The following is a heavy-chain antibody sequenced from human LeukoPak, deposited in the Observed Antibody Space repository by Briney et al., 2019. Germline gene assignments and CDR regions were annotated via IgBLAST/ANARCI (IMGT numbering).Heavy chain of an antibody. CDR3: AKDKYSSGPDAFDI. Sequence: PGGSLRLSCAASGFTFSTYSINWVRQAPGKGLEWVSSISSGSTYISYADSVKGRFTISRDDAKNSLYLQMNSLRAEDTAVYYCAKDKYSSGPDAFDIWGQGTMDTVSS. CDR1: GFTFSTYS. CDR2: ISSGSTYI. D-gene: IGHD6-19*01. V-gene: IGHV3-21*01. J-gene: IGHJ3*02.